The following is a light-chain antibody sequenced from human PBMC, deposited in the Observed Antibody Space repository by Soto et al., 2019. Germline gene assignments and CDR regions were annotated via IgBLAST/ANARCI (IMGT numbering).Light chain of an antibody. J-gene: IGLJ1*01. CDR3: CSYAGSSIRYV. CDR2: EGS. CDR1: SSDVGSYNL. V-gene: IGLV2-23*01. Sequence: QSALSQPASVSWSPGHSITISCTGTSSDVGSYNLVSWYQQHPGKAPKLMIYEGSKRPSGVSNRFSGSKSGNTASLTISGLQAEDEADYYCCSYAGSSIRYVFGTGTKVTVL.